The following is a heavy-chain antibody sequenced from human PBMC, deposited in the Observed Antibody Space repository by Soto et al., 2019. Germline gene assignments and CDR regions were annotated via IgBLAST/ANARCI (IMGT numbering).Heavy chain of an antibody. V-gene: IGHV5-51*01. CDR1: GYSFISYW. CDR2: IYPGDSDT. D-gene: IGHD2-8*01. CDR3: ARSRNRNSVPNVFDY. Sequence: GESLKISCKASGYSFISYWIGWVRQTPGKGLEWMGIIYPGDSDTRYSPSFQGQVTISADKFSNTAYLHWGGLKASDTAIYYCARSRNRNSVPNVFDYWGQGTMVTVYS. J-gene: IGHJ4*02.